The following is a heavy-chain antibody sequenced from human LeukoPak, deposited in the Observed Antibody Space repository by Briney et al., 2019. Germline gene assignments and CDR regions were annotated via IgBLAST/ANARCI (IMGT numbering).Heavy chain of an antibody. CDR2: INHGGGT. J-gene: IGHJ4*02. Sequence: SETLSLTCAVYGGSFSDYYWNWIRQPPGKGPEWIGEINHGGGTNYNPSLKSRATISVDTSKKQFSLNLSSVTAADTAVYYCARGEDGTGDYRPTYFDSWGQGTLVTVSS. D-gene: IGHD4-17*01. CDR3: ARGEDGTGDYRPTYFDS. CDR1: GGSFSDYY. V-gene: IGHV4-34*01.